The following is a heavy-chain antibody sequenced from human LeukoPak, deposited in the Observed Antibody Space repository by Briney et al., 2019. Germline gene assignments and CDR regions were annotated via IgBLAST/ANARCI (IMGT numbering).Heavy chain of an antibody. J-gene: IGHJ4*02. CDR2: IYYSGST. D-gene: IGHD6-19*01. CDR1: GGSISRHY. V-gene: IGHV4-59*08. CDR3: ARHGGSSGWYEENYFDY. Sequence: SQTLSLTCTVSGGSISRHYWSWIRQPPGRGLEWIGNIYYSGSTKHNPSLKSRVTISADTSKNQFSLRLTSVTAADTAVYHCARHGGSSGWYEENYFDYWGQGILVTVSS.